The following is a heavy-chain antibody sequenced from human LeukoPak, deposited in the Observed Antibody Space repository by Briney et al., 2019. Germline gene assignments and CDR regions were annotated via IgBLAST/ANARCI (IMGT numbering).Heavy chain of an antibody. V-gene: IGHV1-18*01. CDR2: ISGYNGNT. D-gene: IGHD5-18*01. Sequence: ASVKVSCKASGYTFANYGISWVGQAPGLGLEWMGWISGYNGNTNYAQKFQGRVTMTTDTSTSTAFMELRSLRSDDTAVYYCGRQVDTTMALPDYWGQGTLVTVSS. CDR3: GRQVDTTMALPDY. CDR1: GYTFANYG. J-gene: IGHJ4*02.